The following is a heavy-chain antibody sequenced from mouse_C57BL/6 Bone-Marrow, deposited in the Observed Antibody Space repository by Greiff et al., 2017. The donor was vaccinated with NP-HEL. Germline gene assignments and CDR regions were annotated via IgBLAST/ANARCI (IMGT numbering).Heavy chain of an antibody. J-gene: IGHJ4*01. CDR2: IDPENGDP. CDR1: GFNIKDDY. CDR3: TTWGYHFYYAMDY. D-gene: IGHD2-2*01. Sequence: VQLQQSGAELVRPGASVKLSCTASGFNIKDDYMHWVKQRPEQGLEWIGWIDPENGDPEYASKFQGKATITADTSSNTAYLQLSSLTSEDTAVYYCTTWGYHFYYAMDYWGQGTSVTVSS. V-gene: IGHV14-4*01.